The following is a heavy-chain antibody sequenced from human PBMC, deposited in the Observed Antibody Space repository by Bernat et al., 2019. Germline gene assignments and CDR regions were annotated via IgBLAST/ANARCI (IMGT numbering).Heavy chain of an antibody. D-gene: IGHD5-18*01. CDR1: GFTFSSYA. Sequence: QVQLVESGGGVVQPGRSLRLSCAASGFTFSSYAMHWVRQAPGKGLEWVAVISYDGSNKYSADSVKGRFTISRDNSKNTLYLQMNSLRAEDTAVYYFARDRRRSRVTAMHFDYWGQGTLVTVSS. J-gene: IGHJ4*02. V-gene: IGHV3-30-3*01. CDR2: ISYDGSNK. CDR3: ARDRRRSRVTAMHFDY.